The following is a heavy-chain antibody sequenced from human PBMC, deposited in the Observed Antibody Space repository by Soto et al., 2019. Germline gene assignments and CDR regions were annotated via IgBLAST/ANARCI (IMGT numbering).Heavy chain of an antibody. CDR2: IYYSGST. CDR3: ARHDNIVVVPAATAFDY. CDR1: GGSISSSSYY. J-gene: IGHJ4*02. Sequence: QLQLQESGPGLVKPSETLSLTCTVSGGSISSSSYYWGWIRQPPGKGLEWIGSIYYSGSTYYNPSLKSRVTISVDTSKNQLSLKLSSVTAADTAVYYCARHDNIVVVPAATAFDYWGQGTLVTVSS. D-gene: IGHD2-2*01. V-gene: IGHV4-39*01.